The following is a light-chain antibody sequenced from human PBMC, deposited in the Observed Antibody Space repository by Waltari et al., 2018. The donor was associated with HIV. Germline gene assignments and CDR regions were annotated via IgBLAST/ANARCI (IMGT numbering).Light chain of an antibody. Sequence: SYELTQAPSVSVSPGQTASITCSGDKLGDKYTCWYQQKSGQSPVLVIYQDTKRPSGIPERFSGSNSGNTATLTISGTQAMDEGAYYCQVWDSNVVFGGGTKLTVL. V-gene: IGLV3-1*01. CDR2: QDT. J-gene: IGLJ2*01. CDR3: QVWDSNVV. CDR1: KLGDKY.